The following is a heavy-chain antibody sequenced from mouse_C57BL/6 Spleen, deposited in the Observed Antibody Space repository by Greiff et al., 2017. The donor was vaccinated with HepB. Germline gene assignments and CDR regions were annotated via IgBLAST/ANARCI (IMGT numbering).Heavy chain of an antibody. CDR2: IYPRSGNT. V-gene: IGHV1-81*01. CDR1: GYTFTSYG. J-gene: IGHJ3*01. Sequence: VQLQQSGAELARPGASVKLSCKASGYTFTSYGISWVKQSTGQGLEWIGEIYPRSGNTYYNEKFKGKATLTADKSSSTAYMELRSLTSEDSAVYFCANGNYSKSWFAYWGQGTLVTVSA. CDR3: ANGNYSKSWFAY. D-gene: IGHD2-5*01.